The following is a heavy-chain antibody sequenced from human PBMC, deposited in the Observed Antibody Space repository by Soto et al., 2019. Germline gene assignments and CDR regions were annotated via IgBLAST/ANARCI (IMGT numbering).Heavy chain of an antibody. J-gene: IGHJ4*02. CDR3: ARGRDRWPPIAAAGTFLDY. CDR2: INHSGST. D-gene: IGHD6-13*01. Sequence: PSETLSLTCAVYGGSFSGYYWSWIRQPPGKGLEWIGEINHSGSTNYNPSLKSRVTISVDTSKNQFSLKLSSVTAADTAVYYCARGRDRWPPIAAAGTFLDYWGQGTLVTVSS. V-gene: IGHV4-34*01. CDR1: GGSFSGYY.